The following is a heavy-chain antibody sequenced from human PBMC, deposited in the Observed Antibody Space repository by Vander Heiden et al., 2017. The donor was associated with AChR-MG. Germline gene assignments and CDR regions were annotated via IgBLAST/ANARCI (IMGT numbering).Heavy chain of an antibody. J-gene: IGHJ2*01. D-gene: IGHD4-17*01. CDR3: ARDRHYSDISSPSRYFDL. Sequence: QVQVVQSGAGVKKPGSSVMVSCKAAGGTFSSYAISWERQAHGQGLEWMGGIIPIFGTANYAQKFQGRVTINEDESTSTAYMELSSLRSEDTDVYYCARDRHYSDISSPSRYFDLWGRGTLVTVSS. CDR1: GGTFSSYA. V-gene: IGHV1-69*01. CDR2: IIPIFGTA.